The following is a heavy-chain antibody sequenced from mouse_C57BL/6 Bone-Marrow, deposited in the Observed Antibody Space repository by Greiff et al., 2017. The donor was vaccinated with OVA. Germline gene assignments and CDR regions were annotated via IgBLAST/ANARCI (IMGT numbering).Heavy chain of an antibody. J-gene: IGHJ3*01. CDR2: IYPRSGNT. CDR1: GYTFTSYG. CDR3: ARGDDGYYVAWFAY. Sequence: QVQLQQSGAELARPGASVKLSCKASGYTFTSYGISWVKQRTGQGLEWIGEIYPRSGNTYYNEKFKGKATLTADKSSSTAYMQLSSLTSEDSAVYYCARGDDGYYVAWFAYWGQGTLVTVSA. V-gene: IGHV1-81*01. D-gene: IGHD2-3*01.